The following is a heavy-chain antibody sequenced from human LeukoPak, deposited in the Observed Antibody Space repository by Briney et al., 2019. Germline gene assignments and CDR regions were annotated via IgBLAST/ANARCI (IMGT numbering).Heavy chain of an antibody. D-gene: IGHD3-10*01. CDR2: TNHSGST. CDR3: ARRTSPRYYYGSGSYYNKRDYFDY. J-gene: IGHJ4*02. CDR1: GGSFSGYY. V-gene: IGHV4-34*01. Sequence: SETLSLTCAVYGGSFSGYYWSWIRQPPGKGLEWIGETNHSGSTNYNPSLKSRVTISVDTSKNQFSLKLSSVTAADTAVYYCARRTSPRYYYGSGSYYNKRDYFDYWGQGTLVTVSS.